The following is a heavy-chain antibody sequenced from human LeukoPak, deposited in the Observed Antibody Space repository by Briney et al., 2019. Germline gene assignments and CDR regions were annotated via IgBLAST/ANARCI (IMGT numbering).Heavy chain of an antibody. Sequence: ASVKVSCKASGYTFTRYDINWVRQATGQGLEWMGRMNPKSGNTGHAQKFQGRVTMTTDTSTSTAYMELRSLRSDDTAVYYCARPTARSSPYYFDYWGQGTLVTVSS. D-gene: IGHD6-6*01. V-gene: IGHV1-8*01. CDR3: ARPTARSSPYYFDY. J-gene: IGHJ4*02. CDR2: MNPKSGNT. CDR1: GYTFTRYD.